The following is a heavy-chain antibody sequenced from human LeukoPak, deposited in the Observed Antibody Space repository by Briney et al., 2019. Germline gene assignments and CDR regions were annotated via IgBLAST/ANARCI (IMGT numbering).Heavy chain of an antibody. Sequence: GGSLRLSCAASGFTFSSYSMNWVRQAPGKGLEWVSSITSSNNYIYYGDSVKGRFTISRDDAKNSLYLQMSSLRAEDTAVYYCARRLDCWGQGTLVTVSS. CDR3: ARRLDC. CDR2: ITSSNNYI. J-gene: IGHJ4*02. CDR1: GFTFSSYS. V-gene: IGHV3-21*01.